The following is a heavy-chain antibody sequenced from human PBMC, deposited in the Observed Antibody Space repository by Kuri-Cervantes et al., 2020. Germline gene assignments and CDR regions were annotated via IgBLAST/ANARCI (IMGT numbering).Heavy chain of an antibody. V-gene: IGHV1-69*13. CDR1: GGTFSSYA. CDR3: ARRRNYYGSGLYQNDYGMDV. J-gene: IGHJ6*02. Sequence: SVKVSCKASGGTFSSYAISWVRQAPGQGLEGMGGIIPIFGTANYAQKFQGRVTITADESTSTAYMELSSLRSEDTAVYYCARRRNYYGSGLYQNDYGMDVWGRGTTVTVSS. D-gene: IGHD3-10*01. CDR2: IIPIFGTA.